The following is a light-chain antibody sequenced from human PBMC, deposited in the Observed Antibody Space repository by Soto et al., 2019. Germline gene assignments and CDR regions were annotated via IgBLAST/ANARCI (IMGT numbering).Light chain of an antibody. CDR2: DAS. V-gene: IGKV3-15*01. CDR3: HQYYKWPLT. J-gene: IGKJ4*01. Sequence: MVTQSAATLSVSPGERVTLSCRASQSAISNLAWYQQKPGQTPRLLIYDASTRATDIPARFSGSGSGTDFTLTISSLLSEDFAVYYCHQYYKWPLTFGGGTKVDI. CDR1: QSAISN.